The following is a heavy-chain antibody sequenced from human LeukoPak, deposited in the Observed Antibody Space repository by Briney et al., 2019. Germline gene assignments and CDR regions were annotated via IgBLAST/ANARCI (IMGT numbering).Heavy chain of an antibody. V-gene: IGHV4-34*01. CDR1: GGSFSSYY. D-gene: IGHD3-16*01. J-gene: IGHJ4*02. CDR2: INHNGNT. CDR3: ARGLVAGEIDS. Sequence: SETLSLTCAVYGGSFSSYYWNWIRQPPGKGLEWIGEINHNGNTNYNPSLKSRVTTSVDTSKNQFSLKLSSVTAADTALYYCARGLVAGEIDSWGQGTLVTVSS.